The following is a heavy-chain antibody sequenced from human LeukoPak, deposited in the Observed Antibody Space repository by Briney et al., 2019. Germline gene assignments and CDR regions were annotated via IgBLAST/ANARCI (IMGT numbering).Heavy chain of an antibody. V-gene: IGHV3-30-3*01. CDR3: ARESTSSDMYYYDTSGYSHYFDY. Sequence: PGRSLRLSCAASGFTFGSHTMHWVRQAPGKGLEWVAVISYDGNNKDYADSVKGRFTISRDNSKNTLYLQMNSLRPEDTAIYYCARESTSSDMYYYDTSGYSHYFDYWGQGTLVTVSS. CDR2: ISYDGNNK. D-gene: IGHD3-22*01. CDR1: GFTFGSHT. J-gene: IGHJ4*02.